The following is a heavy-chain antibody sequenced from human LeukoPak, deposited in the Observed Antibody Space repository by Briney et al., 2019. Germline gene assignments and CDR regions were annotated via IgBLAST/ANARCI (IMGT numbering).Heavy chain of an antibody. CDR2: ISASGGST. CDR1: GFTFSSYA. D-gene: IGHD3-10*01. CDR3: ATPHTGPGGGTNYPPHY. Sequence: PGGSLRLSCAASGFTFSSYAMSWVRQAPGKGLEWVSRISASGGSTYYTDSVKGRFTISRDNSKNTPYLQMNSLRAEDTALYYCATPHTGPGGGTNYPPHYWGQGTLVTVSS. V-gene: IGHV3-23*01. J-gene: IGHJ4*02.